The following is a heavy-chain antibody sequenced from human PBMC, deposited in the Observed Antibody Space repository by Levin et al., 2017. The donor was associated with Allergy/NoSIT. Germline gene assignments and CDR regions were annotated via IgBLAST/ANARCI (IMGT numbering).Heavy chain of an antibody. CDR3: AKGGSFAS. D-gene: IGHD3-16*01. CDR2: SSNDGNNQ. Sequence: GESLKISCAVSGITFRDFGYHWVRRAPGKGLEWLTLSSNDGNNQFYADSVKGRLTVSRDNSKKTVILQMNALRPDDSAVYYCAKGGSFASWGQGTLVTVSS. V-gene: IGHV3-30*18. CDR1: GITFRDFG. J-gene: IGHJ4*02.